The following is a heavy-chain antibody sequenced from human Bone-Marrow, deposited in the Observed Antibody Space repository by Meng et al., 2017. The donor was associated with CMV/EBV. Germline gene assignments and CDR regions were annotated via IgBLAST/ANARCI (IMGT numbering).Heavy chain of an antibody. V-gene: IGHV3-7*01. Sequence: GESLKISCAASGFIFSSNWMTWVRQAPGKGLEWVANIKPDGTDTYSADSVKGRFPISRDNAENSLYLQMNSLRAEDPAIYYCARTTVASPGDYWGQGTLVTVSS. J-gene: IGHJ4*02. D-gene: IGHD2/OR15-2a*01. CDR2: IKPDGTDT. CDR3: ARTTVASPGDY. CDR1: GFIFSSNW.